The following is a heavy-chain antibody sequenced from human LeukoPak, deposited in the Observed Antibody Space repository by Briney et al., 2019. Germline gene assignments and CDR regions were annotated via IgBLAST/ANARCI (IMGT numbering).Heavy chain of an antibody. D-gene: IGHD5-24*01. J-gene: IGHJ4*02. CDR2: IYYSGST. CDR3: ASGRDGLHTFDY. CDR1: GGSISSYY. V-gene: IGHV4-59*01. Sequence: PSETLSLTCTVSGGSISSYYWSWIRQPPGKGLEWIGYIYYSGSTNYNPPLKSRVTISVDTSKNQFSLKLSSVTAADTAVYYCASGRDGLHTFDYWGQGTLVTVSS.